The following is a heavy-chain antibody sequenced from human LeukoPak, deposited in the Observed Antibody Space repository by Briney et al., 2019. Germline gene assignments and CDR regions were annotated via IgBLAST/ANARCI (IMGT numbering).Heavy chain of an antibody. V-gene: IGHV1-2*02. CDR2: INPNSGGT. D-gene: IGHD3-22*01. CDR3: ARVYYDSSGYYKAFDI. J-gene: IGHJ3*02. Sequence: ASLKVSCTASGYTVTGYYIHWVRQAPGQPPEWMGWINPNSGGTEYAQNLQGRVTMTRDTSISTAYMELRRLRSDDSDVYYCARVYYDSSGYYKAFDIWGQGTMVTVSS. CDR1: GYTVTGYY.